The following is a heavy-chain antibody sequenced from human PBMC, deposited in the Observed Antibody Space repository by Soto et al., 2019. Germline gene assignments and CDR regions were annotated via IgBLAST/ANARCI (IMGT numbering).Heavy chain of an antibody. D-gene: IGHD3-9*01. Sequence: VGSLRLSCSFSGLSFSSYAMTLVRHSPLKLLEWVSSISRSGNSTYSADSVRGRFTISRDNSKNTLYLQMNSLRAEDTAVYYCAKDAKILDWLPTSYYFDFWGQGALVTVSS. V-gene: IGHV3-23*01. CDR1: GLSFSSYA. CDR3: AKDAKILDWLPTSYYFDF. CDR2: ISRSGNST. J-gene: IGHJ4*02.